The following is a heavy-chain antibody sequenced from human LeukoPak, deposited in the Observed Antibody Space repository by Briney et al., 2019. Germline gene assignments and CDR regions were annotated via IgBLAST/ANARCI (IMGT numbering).Heavy chain of an antibody. D-gene: IGHD3-10*01. J-gene: IGHJ4*02. CDR1: GFTFSSYG. V-gene: IGHV3-30*18. Sequence: PGGSLRLSCAASGFTFSSYGMHWVRQAPGKGLEWVAVMSYDGSNKYYADSVKGRFTISRDNSKNTLYLQMNSLRAEDTAVYYCAKDASDYYGSGSVPYYFDYWGQGTLVTVSS. CDR3: AKDASDYYGSGSVPYYFDY. CDR2: MSYDGSNK.